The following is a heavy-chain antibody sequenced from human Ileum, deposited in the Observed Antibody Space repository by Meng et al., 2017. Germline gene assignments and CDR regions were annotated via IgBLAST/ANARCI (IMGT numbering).Heavy chain of an antibody. CDR1: GGSITNKDW. J-gene: IGHJ4*02. Sequence: QGRLQESGPGLGQPSGTLALTCTASGGSITNKDWWSWVRQPPGKGLEWIGEMHHDGRTNYNPSFKSRVIMSIDKSRNQFSLHLSSVTAADTAVYFCATNGFYSIDNWGQGTLVTVSS. D-gene: IGHD2-8*01. V-gene: IGHV4-4*02. CDR3: ATNGFYSIDN. CDR2: MHHDGRT.